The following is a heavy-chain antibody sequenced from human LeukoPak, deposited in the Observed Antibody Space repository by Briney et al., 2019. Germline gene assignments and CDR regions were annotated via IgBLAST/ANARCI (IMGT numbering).Heavy chain of an antibody. CDR1: GGSISSSSYY. Sequence: SETLSLSCTVSGGSISSSSYYWGWIRQPPGKGLEWIGSIYYGGNTYYNPSLKSRVTISVDTSKNHFSLYLSSVTAADTAVYYCVRHAATRHNYGMDVWGQGTTVTVSS. CDR3: VRHAATRHNYGMDV. J-gene: IGHJ6*02. V-gene: IGHV4-39*01. CDR2: IYYGGNT. D-gene: IGHD6-13*01.